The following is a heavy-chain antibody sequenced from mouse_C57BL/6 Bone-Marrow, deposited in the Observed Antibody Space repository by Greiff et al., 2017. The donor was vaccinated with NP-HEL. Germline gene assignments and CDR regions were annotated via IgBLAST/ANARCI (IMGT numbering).Heavy chain of an antibody. Sequence: QVQLQQSGAELARPGASVKLSCKASGYTFTSYGISWVKQRTGQGLEWIGEIYPRSGNTYYNEKLKGKATLTADNSSSTAYMELRSLTSEDSAVYFCARGLITTVGYWYFDVWGTGTTVTVSS. CDR3: ARGLITTVGYWYFDV. J-gene: IGHJ1*03. CDR1: GYTFTSYG. D-gene: IGHD1-1*01. CDR2: IYPRSGNT. V-gene: IGHV1-81*01.